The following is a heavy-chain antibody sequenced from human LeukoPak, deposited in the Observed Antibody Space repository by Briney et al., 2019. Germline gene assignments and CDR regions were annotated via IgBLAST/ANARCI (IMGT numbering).Heavy chain of an antibody. CDR1: GGSISSGGYY. J-gene: IGHJ6*03. CDR2: IYHSGST. Sequence: SQTLSLTCTVSGGSISSGGYYWSWIRQPPGKGLEWIGYIYHSGSTYYNPSLKSRVTISVDRSKNQFSLKLSSVTAADTAVYYCARAGIAAAADYYYYMDVWGKGTTVTVSS. V-gene: IGHV4-30-2*01. CDR3: ARAGIAAAADYYYYMDV. D-gene: IGHD6-13*01.